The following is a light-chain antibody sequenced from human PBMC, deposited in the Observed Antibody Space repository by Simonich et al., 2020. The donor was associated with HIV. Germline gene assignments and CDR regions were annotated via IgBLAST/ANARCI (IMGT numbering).Light chain of an antibody. J-gene: IGLJ3*02. CDR3: NSYTSSSTWV. CDR2: DVS. Sequence: QSALTQPASVSDSPGQSITISCTGTGSDVGIYNYVSWYQQHPGKAPKLIIYDVSKRPSGVSNRFSGSKSGNTASLTISGLQAEDEADYYCNSYTSSSTWVFGGGTKLTVL. CDR1: GSDVGIYNY. V-gene: IGLV2-14*01.